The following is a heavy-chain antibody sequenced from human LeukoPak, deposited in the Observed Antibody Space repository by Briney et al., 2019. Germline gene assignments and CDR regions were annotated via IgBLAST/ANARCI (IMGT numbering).Heavy chain of an antibody. V-gene: IGHV3-15*01. J-gene: IGHJ4*02. CDR2: IKSKTDGGTT. Sequence: PGGSLRLSCVASGFTFSSYSMNWVRQAPGKGLEWVGRIKSKTDGGTTDYAAPVKGRFTISRDDSKNTLYLQMNSLKTEDTAVYYCTTRLRYFDWTIYDFDYWGQGTLVTVSS. CDR1: GFTFSSYS. D-gene: IGHD3-9*01. CDR3: TTRLRYFDWTIYDFDY.